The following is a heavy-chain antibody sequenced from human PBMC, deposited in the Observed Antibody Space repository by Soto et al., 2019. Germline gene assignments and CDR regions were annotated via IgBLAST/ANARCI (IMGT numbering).Heavy chain of an antibody. D-gene: IGHD2-2*01. CDR3: ARDYSSTLSNPFDY. Sequence: GGSLRLSCAASGFTFSSYAMHWVRQAPGKGLEWVAVISYDGSNKYYADSVKGRFTISRDNSKNTLYLQMNSLRAEDTAVYYCARDYSSTLSNPFDYWGQGTWVTVSS. V-gene: IGHV3-30-3*01. CDR1: GFTFSSYA. J-gene: IGHJ4*02. CDR2: ISYDGSNK.